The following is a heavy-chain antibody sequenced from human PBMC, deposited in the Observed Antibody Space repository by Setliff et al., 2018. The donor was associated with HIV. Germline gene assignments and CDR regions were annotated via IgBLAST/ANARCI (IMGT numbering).Heavy chain of an antibody. CDR1: GYTFFEYY. J-gene: IGHJ3*02. Sequence: ASVKVSCKASGYTFFEYYMFWLRQAPGQGLEWMGWINPYNGGTNYAQKFQGRVNMTRDTSISTTYMELSRLRSDDTAVYYCARDPGYKSTWYGVFDIWGQGTMVT. D-gene: IGHD6-13*01. CDR3: ARDPGYKSTWYGVFDI. CDR2: INPYNGGT. V-gene: IGHV1-2*02.